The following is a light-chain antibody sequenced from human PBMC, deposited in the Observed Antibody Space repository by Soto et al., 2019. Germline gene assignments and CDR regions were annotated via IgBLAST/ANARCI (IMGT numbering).Light chain of an antibody. CDR2: GAS. CDR1: QSVSSNY. Sequence: EIVLTQSAGTLSLSPGERATLSCRASQSVSSNYLAWYQQKPGQAPRLLIYGASSRATGIPDRFSGSGSGTDFTLTTSRLEPEDFAVYYCQQYVSSRTFGPGTTVDIK. CDR3: QQYVSSRT. V-gene: IGKV3-20*01. J-gene: IGKJ3*01.